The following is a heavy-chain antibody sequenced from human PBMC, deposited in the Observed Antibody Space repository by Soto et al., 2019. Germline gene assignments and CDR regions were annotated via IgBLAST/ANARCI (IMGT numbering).Heavy chain of an antibody. CDR3: ASSGSGYGDAFDI. J-gene: IGHJ3*02. Sequence: QVQLVESGGGVVQPGRSLRLSCAASGFTFSSYAMHWVRQAPGKGLEWVAVISYDGRNKYYADAVKVRFTISRDNSKNTLYLQMNSLRAEDTAVYYCASSGSGYGDAFDIWGQGTMVTVSS. CDR1: GFTFSSYA. D-gene: IGHD5-12*01. V-gene: IGHV3-30*04. CDR2: ISYDGRNK.